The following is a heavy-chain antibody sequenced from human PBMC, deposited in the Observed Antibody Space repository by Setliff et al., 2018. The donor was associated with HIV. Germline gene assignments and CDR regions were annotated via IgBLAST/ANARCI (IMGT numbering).Heavy chain of an antibody. Sequence: GGSLRLSCLVSGFTVSTYSLNWARQAPGKRPEYVAALSRGGDNTKYADSVKGRFIISRDNAKNSLYLQMNSLRAEDTAIYYCARVLENSGSDYWGQGTLVTVSS. CDR2: LSRGGDNT. CDR3: ARVLENSGSDY. CDR1: GFTVSTYS. D-gene: IGHD6-19*01. J-gene: IGHJ4*02. V-gene: IGHV3-64*04.